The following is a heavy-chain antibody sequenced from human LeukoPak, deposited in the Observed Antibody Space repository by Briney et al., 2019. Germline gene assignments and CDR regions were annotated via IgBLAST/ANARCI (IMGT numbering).Heavy chain of an antibody. V-gene: IGHV4-34*01. CDR2: INHSGST. J-gene: IGHJ4*02. D-gene: IGHD1-26*01. CDR1: GGSFSGYY. Sequence: SETLSLTCAVYGGSFSGYYWSWIRQPPGKGLEWIGEINHSGSTNYNPSLKSRVTISVDTPKNQFSLKLSSVTAADTAVYYCSLGELGPFDYWGQGTLVTVSS. CDR3: SLGELGPFDY.